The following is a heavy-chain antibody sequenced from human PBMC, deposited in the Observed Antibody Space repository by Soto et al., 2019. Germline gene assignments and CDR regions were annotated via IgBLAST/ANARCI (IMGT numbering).Heavy chain of an antibody. V-gene: IGHV1-18*01. CDR3: AKNGQPPYYYYGLDV. D-gene: IGHD2-8*01. J-gene: IGHJ6*02. CDR1: GYTFTRYC. Sequence: QGHLVQSGAEVKKPGASVKVSCKDSGYTFTRYCISWVRQAPGQGLEWMGWISGYNGDTNYAQNRQGRVTMTIDTSTSTAYKELRSLTSDDTAVYYCAKNGQPPYYYYGLDVWGQGTTVTVSS. CDR2: ISGYNGDT.